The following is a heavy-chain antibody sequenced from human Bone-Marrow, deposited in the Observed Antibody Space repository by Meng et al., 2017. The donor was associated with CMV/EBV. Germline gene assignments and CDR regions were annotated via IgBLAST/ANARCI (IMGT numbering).Heavy chain of an antibody. CDR3: ARDWSGSDDY. Sequence: GGSLRLSCAASGFTLSRYWMHWVRQAPGMGLVWVSRINEDGSRTDYADSVKGRFTISRDNGENTLYLEMNSLRAEDTAVYYCARDWSGSDDYWGQGTLVTVSS. V-gene: IGHV3-74*01. D-gene: IGHD1-26*01. CDR2: INEDGSRT. CDR1: GFTLSRYW. J-gene: IGHJ4*02.